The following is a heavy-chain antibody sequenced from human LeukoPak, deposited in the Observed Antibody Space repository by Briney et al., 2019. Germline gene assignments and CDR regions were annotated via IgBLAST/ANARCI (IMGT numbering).Heavy chain of an antibody. V-gene: IGHV4-34*12. CDR3: ARLYRLRNAYERSYYYYYMDV. CDR1: GGSFSGYS. D-gene: IGHD3-16*02. Sequence: PSETLSLTCAVYGGSFSGYSWSWIRQAPGKGLEWIGEIIHSGSTNYNPSLKSRLTISVDTSKNQFSLKLSSVTAADTAVYYCARLYRLRNAYERSYYYYYMDVWGKGTTVTISS. CDR2: IIHSGST. J-gene: IGHJ6*03.